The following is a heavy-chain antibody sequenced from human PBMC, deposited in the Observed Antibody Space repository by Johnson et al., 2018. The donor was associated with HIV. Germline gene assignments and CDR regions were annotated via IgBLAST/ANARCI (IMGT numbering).Heavy chain of an antibody. CDR1: GFTFSSYA. CDR2: ISYDGSDK. J-gene: IGHJ3*01. D-gene: IGHD4-11*01. V-gene: IGHV3-30*04. Sequence: HVQLVESGGGVVQPGRSLRLSCAASGFTFSSYAMHWVRQAPAKGLEWVAVISYDGSDKYYADSVKGRFIISRDTSKNTLYLQMNSLKTEDTAVYYCSTDVTDTVTTYYNAFDVWGQGTMVTVSS. CDR3: STDVTDTVTTYYNAFDV.